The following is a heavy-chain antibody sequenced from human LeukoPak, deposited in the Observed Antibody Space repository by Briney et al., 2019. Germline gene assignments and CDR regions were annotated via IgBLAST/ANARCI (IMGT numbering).Heavy chain of an antibody. CDR3: ASQLGGTTFH. CDR2: VYYNGIT. V-gene: IGHV4-59*01. D-gene: IGHD1/OR15-1a*01. J-gene: IGHJ4*02. CDR1: GVSINTYF. Sequence: SATLSLTCTVSGVSINTYFWSWIPQPPGKGLEWIGYVYYNGITNYNPSLKSRVSISLDTSKNQFSLRLNSVTAAKTAVYYCASQLGGTTFHWGQGILVTVSS.